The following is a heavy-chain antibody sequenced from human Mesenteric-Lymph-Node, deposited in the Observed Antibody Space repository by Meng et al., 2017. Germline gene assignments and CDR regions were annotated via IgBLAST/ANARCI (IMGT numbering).Heavy chain of an antibody. CDR2: ISAYNGDT. CDR1: GYAFTNYG. V-gene: IGHV1-18*01. D-gene: IGHD1-26*01. CDR3: ARVEVGITSGDY. J-gene: IGHJ4*02. Sequence: QVVKSGSKVMKPGSSVKVPCKASGYAFTNYGITWVRQAPGQGLEWMGWISAYNGDTNYAQTLQGRVTMTTDTSTSTAYMELRSLRSDGTAVYYCARVEVGITSGDYWGQGTLVTVSS.